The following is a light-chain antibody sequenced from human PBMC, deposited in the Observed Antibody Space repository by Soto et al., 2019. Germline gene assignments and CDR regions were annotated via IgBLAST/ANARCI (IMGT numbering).Light chain of an antibody. Sequence: EIVLTQSPGTLSLSPGEGTTLSCTASHLVKKNYLAWYQQKAGQAPRLLIYAASARATGIPDRFSGRGSGTDFTLTISRLEPEDVAVFYCQQYAESPITFGPGTRLEIK. J-gene: IGKJ5*01. CDR2: AAS. CDR3: QQYAESPIT. V-gene: IGKV3-20*01. CDR1: HLVKKNY.